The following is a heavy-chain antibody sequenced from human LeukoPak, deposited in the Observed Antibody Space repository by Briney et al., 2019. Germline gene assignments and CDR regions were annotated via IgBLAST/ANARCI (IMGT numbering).Heavy chain of an antibody. D-gene: IGHD3-3*01. J-gene: IGHJ4*02. CDR1: GGSISSSSYC. CDR3: ARQRCYDGSGYYTSWVVIDHLDY. V-gene: IGHV4-39*01. CDR2: IYYSGST. Sequence: SETLSLTCTVSGGSISSSSYCWGWIRQPPGKGLEWIGTIYYSGSTYYSPSLKSRVTISVDTSKNQFSLKLSSVTAADTAVYYCARQRCYDGSGYYTSWVVIDHLDYWGQGTLVTVSS.